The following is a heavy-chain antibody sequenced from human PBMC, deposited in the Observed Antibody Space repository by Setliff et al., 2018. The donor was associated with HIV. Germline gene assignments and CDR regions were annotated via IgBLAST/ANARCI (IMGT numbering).Heavy chain of an antibody. CDR1: GYSCTSYW. D-gene: IGHD3-3*01. CDR2: IYPGDSDT. CDR3: ARQVGYNFWSGYYTRDYFYYMDV. Sequence: GESLKISCKGSGYSCTSYWIGWVRQMPGKGLEWMGIIYPGDSDTRYSPSFQGQVTISADKSISTAYLQWSSRKASDPAMYYCARQVGYNFWSGYYTRDYFYYMDVWGKGTTVTVSS. V-gene: IGHV5-51*01. J-gene: IGHJ6*03.